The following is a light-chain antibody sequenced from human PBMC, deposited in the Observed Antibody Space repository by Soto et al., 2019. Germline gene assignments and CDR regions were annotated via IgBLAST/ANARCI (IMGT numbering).Light chain of an antibody. CDR1: SSDVGGYNF. CDR3: CSHSSSSTWM. V-gene: IGLV2-14*03. Sequence: QSALTQTASVSGSPGQSITISCTGTSSDVGGYNFVSWYQQHPGKAPKLIIHDVTNRPSGVSGRFSGSKSGNTAFLTISGLQDEAEAVYYCCSHSSSSTWMFGGGTKLTVL. CDR2: DVT. J-gene: IGLJ3*02.